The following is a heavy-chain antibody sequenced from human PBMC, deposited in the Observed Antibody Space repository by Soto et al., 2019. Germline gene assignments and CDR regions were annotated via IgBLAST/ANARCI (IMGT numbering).Heavy chain of an antibody. CDR2: ISGSGGST. V-gene: IGHV3-23*01. D-gene: IGHD6-19*01. Sequence: PGGSLRLSCAASGFTFSSYAMSWVRQAPGKGLEWVSAISGSGGSTYYADSVKGRFTISRDNSKNTLYLQMNSLRAEDTAVYYCASTPGIAVAGTFDYWGQGTLVTVSS. J-gene: IGHJ4*02. CDR1: GFTFSSYA. CDR3: ASTPGIAVAGTFDY.